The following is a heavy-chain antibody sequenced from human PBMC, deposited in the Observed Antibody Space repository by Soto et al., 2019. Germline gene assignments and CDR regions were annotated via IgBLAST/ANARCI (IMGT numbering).Heavy chain of an antibody. CDR3: ASWHEREHAYDV. J-gene: IGHJ3*01. D-gene: IGHD1-1*01. CDR1: GLTVSGKKY. V-gene: IGHV3-53*01. Sequence: DVQLVESGGGLIQPGESLRLSCAAFGLTVSGKKYVAWVRQAPGKGLEWVSALYDVDGSFYADSVKGRFTTSSDSSKTTVELQKNGLRPDDTAVYYCASWHEREHAYDVWGQGTTVTVSS. CDR2: LYDVDGS.